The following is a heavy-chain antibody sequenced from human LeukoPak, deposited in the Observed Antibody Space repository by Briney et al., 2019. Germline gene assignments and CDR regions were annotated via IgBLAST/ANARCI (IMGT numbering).Heavy chain of an antibody. CDR1: GFTFSRYW. Sequence: PGGSLRLSCAASGFTFSRYWMTWVRQAPGKGLKWVSTLIQDGREKHYVDSVKGRFTIPRDNAKNSVYLEMNSLRAEDTAVYFCASWGSVAGQRALEYWGQGTLVTVSS. V-gene: IGHV3-7*03. J-gene: IGHJ4*02. CDR2: LIQDGREK. CDR3: ASWGSVAGQRALEY. D-gene: IGHD6-19*01.